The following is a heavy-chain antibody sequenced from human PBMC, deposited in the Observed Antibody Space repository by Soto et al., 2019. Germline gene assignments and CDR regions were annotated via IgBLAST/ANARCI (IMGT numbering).Heavy chain of an antibody. CDR2: ISAYNGNK. CDR1: GYTFTSYG. D-gene: IGHD6-25*01. Sequence: ASVKVSCKASGYTFTSYGISWVRQAPGQGLEWMGWISAYNGNKKYAQKLLGRVSMTTDTSTSTAYMELRSLRSDDTAVYYCARDLGQRLFDYWGQGTLVTVSS. CDR3: ARDLGQRLFDY. J-gene: IGHJ4*02. V-gene: IGHV1-18*01.